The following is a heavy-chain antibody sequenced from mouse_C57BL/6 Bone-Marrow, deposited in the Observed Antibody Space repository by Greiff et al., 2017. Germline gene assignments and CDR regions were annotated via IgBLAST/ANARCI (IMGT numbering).Heavy chain of an antibody. CDR3: ARAPQFYYGSSSFAY. V-gene: IGHV1-58*01. CDR1: GYTFTSYG. CDR2: IYTGNGYT. D-gene: IGHD1-1*01. Sequence: VQLQQSGAELVRPGSSVKMSCKTSGYTFTSYGINWVKQRPGQGLEWIGYIYTGNGYTEYNEKFKGKATLTSDTTSSTAYLQLSSLTSEDSAIYSWARAPQFYYGSSSFAYWGQGTLVTVSA. J-gene: IGHJ3*01.